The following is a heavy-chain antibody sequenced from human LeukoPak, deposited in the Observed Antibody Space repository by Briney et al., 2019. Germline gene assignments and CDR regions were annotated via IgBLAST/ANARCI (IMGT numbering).Heavy chain of an antibody. Sequence: ASVKVSCKASGYTFTGYYMHWVRQAPGQGLEWMGWINPKIGGTNYAQKFQGRVTMTRDTSISTAYMELSRLRSDDTAVYYCARDSLPSSSWYYYYYYMDVWGKGTTVTVSS. D-gene: IGHD6-13*01. J-gene: IGHJ6*03. CDR3: ARDSLPSSSWYYYYYYMDV. CDR1: GYTFTGYY. V-gene: IGHV1-2*02. CDR2: INPKIGGT.